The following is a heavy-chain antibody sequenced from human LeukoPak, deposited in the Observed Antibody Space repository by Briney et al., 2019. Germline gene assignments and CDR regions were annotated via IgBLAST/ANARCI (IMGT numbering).Heavy chain of an antibody. CDR1: GFTFSSYA. V-gene: IGHV3-23*01. Sequence: PGGSLRLSCAASGFTFSSYAMSWVRQAPGKGLEWVSAISGSGGSTYYADSVKGRFTISRDNSKNTLYLQMNSLRAEDTAVYYCAKEDIVVVPAASDGWFGPWGQGTLATVSS. J-gene: IGHJ5*02. CDR3: AKEDIVVVPAASDGWFGP. CDR2: ISGSGGST. D-gene: IGHD2-2*01.